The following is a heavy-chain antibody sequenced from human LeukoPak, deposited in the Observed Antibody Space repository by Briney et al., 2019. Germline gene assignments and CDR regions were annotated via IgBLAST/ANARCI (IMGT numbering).Heavy chain of an antibody. CDR1: GFTFSSYW. D-gene: IGHD6-13*01. CDR3: ARVGNSSSWFADFDY. V-gene: IGHV3-7*04. J-gene: IGHJ4*02. CDR2: IKQDGSEK. Sequence: PGGSLRLSCAASGFTFSSYWMSWVRQAPGKGLEWVANIKQDGSEKYYVDSVKGRFTISRDNAKNSLYLQMNSLRAEDTAVYYCARVGNSSSWFADFDYWGQGTLVTVSS.